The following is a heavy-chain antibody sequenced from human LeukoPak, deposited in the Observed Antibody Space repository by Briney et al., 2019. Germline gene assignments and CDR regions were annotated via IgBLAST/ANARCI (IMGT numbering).Heavy chain of an antibody. J-gene: IGHJ3*02. CDR3: ARGENPDAFDI. CDR2: IYYSGST. D-gene: IGHD1-14*01. V-gene: IGHV4-61*08. Sequence: SETLSLTCTVSGGSISSGDYYWSWIRQPPGKGLEWIGYIYYSGSTNYNPSLKSRVTISVDTSKNQFSLKLSSVTAADTAVYYCARGENPDAFDIWGQGTMVTVSS. CDR1: GGSISSGDYY.